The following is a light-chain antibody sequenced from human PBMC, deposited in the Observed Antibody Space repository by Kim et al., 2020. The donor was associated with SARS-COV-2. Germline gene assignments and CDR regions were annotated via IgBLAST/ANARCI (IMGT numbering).Light chain of an antibody. V-gene: IGLV3-19*01. CDR2: GKN. CDR3: NSRDNNDNVL. CDR1: SLRSYY. Sequence: VALGQTVRIQCQGDSLRSYYTTWFQQKPGQAPIVVVYGKNNRPSGIPARFSGSSSGNTASLTITGTQAGDEADYYCNSRDNNDNVLFGGGTQLTVL. J-gene: IGLJ2*01.